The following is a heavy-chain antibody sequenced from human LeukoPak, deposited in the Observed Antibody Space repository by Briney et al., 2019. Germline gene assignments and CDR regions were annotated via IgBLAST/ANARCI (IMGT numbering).Heavy chain of an antibody. CDR1: GFTFSNYA. J-gene: IGHJ4*02. CDR3: AINWNLDY. Sequence: GGSLRLSCAASGFTFSNYAMSWVRQAPGKGLEWVSVIRNSGGSTYYADSVKGRFTISRDNSKNTLYLQMNSLGAEDTAVYYCAINWNLDYWGQGTLVTVSS. CDR2: IRNSGGST. D-gene: IGHD1-20*01. V-gene: IGHV3-23*01.